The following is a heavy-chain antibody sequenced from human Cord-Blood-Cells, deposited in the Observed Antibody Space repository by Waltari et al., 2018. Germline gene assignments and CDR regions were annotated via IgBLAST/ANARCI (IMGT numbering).Heavy chain of an antibody. D-gene: IGHD7-27*01. CDR2: INHRGST. J-gene: IGHJ5*02. CDR3: ARGRRVGKLGNWFDP. CDR1: GGSFSGYY. V-gene: IGHV4-34*01. Sequence: QVQLQQWGAGLLQPSEPLSLTCAVHGGSFSGYYWSWIRQPPGQGLECIGEINHRGSTNYNPSLKSRVTISVDTSKNQFSLKLSSVTAADTAVYYCARGRRVGKLGNWFDPWGQGTLVTVSS.